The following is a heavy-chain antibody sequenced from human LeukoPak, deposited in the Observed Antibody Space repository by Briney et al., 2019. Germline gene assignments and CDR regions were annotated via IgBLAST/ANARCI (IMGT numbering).Heavy chain of an antibody. V-gene: IGHV4-30-2*05. D-gene: IGHD2-8*01. J-gene: IGHJ4*02. CDR2: IYHSGST. CDR1: GGSISSGGYY. Sequence: SQTLSLTCTVSGGSISSGGYYWSWIRQPPGKGLEWIGYIYHSGSTYYNPSLKSRVTISVDTSKNQFSLKLSSVTAADTAVYYCARGRGTNPRGAAGIDYWGQGTLVTVSS. CDR3: ARGRGTNPRGAAGIDY.